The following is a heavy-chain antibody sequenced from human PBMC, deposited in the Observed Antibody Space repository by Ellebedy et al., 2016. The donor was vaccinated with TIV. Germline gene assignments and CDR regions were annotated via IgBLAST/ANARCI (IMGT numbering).Heavy chain of an antibody. Sequence: PGGSLRLSCAASGFTFSSYWMHWVRQAPGKGLVWVSLINSDGSRTSYAYSVKGRFTISRDNAKNTLYLQMNSLRAEDTAVYYCASRGVAVQGADYWGQGTLVTVPS. CDR2: INSDGSRT. D-gene: IGHD3-10*01. CDR3: ASRGVAVQGADY. CDR1: GFTFSSYW. V-gene: IGHV3-74*01. J-gene: IGHJ4*02.